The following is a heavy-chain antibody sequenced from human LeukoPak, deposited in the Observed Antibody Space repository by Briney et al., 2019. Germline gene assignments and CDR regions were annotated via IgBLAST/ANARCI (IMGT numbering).Heavy chain of an antibody. CDR1: GGSISSYS. J-gene: IGHJ3*02. V-gene: IGHV4-59*08. CDR2: IYYTGST. D-gene: IGHD1-26*01. CDR3: ARQDSGTYLNPLDI. Sequence: KPSETLSLTCIVSGGSISSYSWSWIRQPPGKGLEWIGYIYYTGSTNYNPSLKSRVTISVDTSKNHLSLKLRSVTAADTAVYYCARQDSGTYLNPLDIWGQGTVVTVSS.